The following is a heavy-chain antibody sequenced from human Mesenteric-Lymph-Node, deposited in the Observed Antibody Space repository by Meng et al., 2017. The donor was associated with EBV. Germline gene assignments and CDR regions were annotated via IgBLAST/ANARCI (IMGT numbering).Heavy chain of an antibody. D-gene: IGHD4-11*01. CDR3: VISANIGGYSNQPFDS. V-gene: IGHV6-1*01. CDR1: GDTVPRISAS. J-gene: IGHJ4*02. Sequence: QVQLPRSGPGLAKTSQPLSLDCVVSGDTVPRISASCNWIRQAPPRGPDWRGRTYYRCKCYHDFAASVKSLTTVDPDTSKSHFYLPLHSVTPDYTPVYYCVISANIGGYSNQPFDSWGQGTLVTVSS. CDR2: TYYRCKCYH.